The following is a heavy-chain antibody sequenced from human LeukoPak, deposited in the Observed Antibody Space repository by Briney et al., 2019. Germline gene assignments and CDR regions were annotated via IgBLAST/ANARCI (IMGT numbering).Heavy chain of an antibody. CDR3: AKDQIAADASLDY. CDR2: ISGSGGNT. D-gene: IGHD6-13*01. V-gene: IGHV3-23*01. J-gene: IGHJ4*02. CDR1: GFTFRYYA. Sequence: PGGTLRLSCAASGFTFRYYAMSWVRQAPGKGLEWVSTISGSGGNTYYADSVKGRFTISRDNSKNTVYLQMNSLRAEDTAVYYCAKDQIAADASLDYWGQGTLVTVSS.